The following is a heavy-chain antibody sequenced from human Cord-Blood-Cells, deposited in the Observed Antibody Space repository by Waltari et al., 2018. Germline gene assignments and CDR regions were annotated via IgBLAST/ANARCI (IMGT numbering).Heavy chain of an antibody. J-gene: IGHJ4*02. CDR2: IYWNDDK. V-gene: IGHV2-5*01. CDR3: AHKAAAIKSSWYFYFDY. Sequence: QMTLKESGPTLVKPTQTLTLTCTFSGFSLSTRGVGVGWIRQPPGKALEWLALIYWNDDKPDTPTLRIRITITKYTTKNQVVIKMTNIDPVDTAKYYCAHKAAAIKSSWYFYFDYWGQGTLVTVSS. CDR1: GFSLSTRGVG. D-gene: IGHD6-13*01.